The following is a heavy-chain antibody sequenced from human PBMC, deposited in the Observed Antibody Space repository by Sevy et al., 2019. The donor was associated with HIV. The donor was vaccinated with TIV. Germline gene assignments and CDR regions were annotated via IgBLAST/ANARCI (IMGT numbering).Heavy chain of an antibody. CDR1: GFTVSSNY. J-gene: IGHJ4*02. CDR2: IYSGGTT. Sequence: GGSLRLSCVASGFTVSSNYMSWVRQAPGKGLEWVSVIYSGGTTYYADSVKGRFTISRDNSKNTLYLQMNSLRAEDTAVYYCARIPGYSSVWYFDYWGQGTLVTVSS. V-gene: IGHV3-53*01. CDR3: ARIPGYSSVWYFDY. D-gene: IGHD6-19*01.